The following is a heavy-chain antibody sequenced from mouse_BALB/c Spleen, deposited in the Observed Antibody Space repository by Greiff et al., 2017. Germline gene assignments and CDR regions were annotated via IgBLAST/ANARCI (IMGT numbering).Heavy chain of an antibody. J-gene: IGHJ3*01. CDR1: GFDFSRYW. D-gene: IGHD2-2*01. Sequence: EVKLMESGGGLVQPGGSLKLSCAASGFDFSRYWMSWVRQAPGKGLEWIGEINPDSSTINYTPSLKDKFIISRDNAKNTLYLQMSKVRSEDTALYYCARHGYDVAWFAYWGQGTLVTVSA. V-gene: IGHV4-1*02. CDR3: ARHGYDVAWFAY. CDR2: INPDSSTI.